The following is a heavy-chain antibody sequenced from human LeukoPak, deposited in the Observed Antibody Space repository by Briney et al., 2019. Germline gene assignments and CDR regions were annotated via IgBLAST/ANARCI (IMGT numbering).Heavy chain of an antibody. D-gene: IGHD3-10*01. J-gene: IGHJ4*02. V-gene: IGHV1-2*02. CDR2: INPNSGGT. CDR1: GYTFTGYY. CDR3: ASLLWFGDLSLP. Sequence: ASVKMSCKASGYTFTGYYMHWVRQAPGQGLVWMGWINPNSGGTNYAQKFQGRVTMTRSTSISTTYMGLSRLESDDTAVYYCASLLWFGDLSLPWGQGTLVTVSS.